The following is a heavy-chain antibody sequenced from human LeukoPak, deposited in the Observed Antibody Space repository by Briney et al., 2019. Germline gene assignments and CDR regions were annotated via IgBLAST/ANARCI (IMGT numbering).Heavy chain of an antibody. CDR1: GFTFSSYE. V-gene: IGHV3-48*03. CDR3: ARVYSYGYYFVY. Sequence: GGSLRLSCAASGFTFSSYEMNWVRQAPGKGLEWVSYISSSGSTIYYADSVKGRFTISRDNAKNSLYLQMNSLRAEDTAVYYCARVYSYGYYFVYWGQGTLVTVSS. CDR2: ISSSGSTI. D-gene: IGHD5-18*01. J-gene: IGHJ4*02.